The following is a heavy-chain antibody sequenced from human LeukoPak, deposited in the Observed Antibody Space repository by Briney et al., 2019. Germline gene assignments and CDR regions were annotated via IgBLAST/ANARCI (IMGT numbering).Heavy chain of an antibody. D-gene: IGHD6-13*01. CDR2: TYYRSKWYN. CDR3: ASNIAAAADY. CDR1: GDSVSSNSAA. V-gene: IGHV6-1*01. Sequence: SQTLSLTCAISGDSVSSNSAAWNWIRQSPSRGLEWLGRTYYRSKWYNDYAVSVKSRITINPDTSKNQFSPKLSSVTAADTAVYYCASNIAAAADYWGQGTLVTVSS. J-gene: IGHJ4*02.